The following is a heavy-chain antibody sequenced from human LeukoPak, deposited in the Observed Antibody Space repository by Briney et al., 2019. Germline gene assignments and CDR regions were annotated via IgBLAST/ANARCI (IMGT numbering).Heavy chain of an antibody. Sequence: PGGSLRLSCAASGLTFSNYWMHWVRQAPGKGLAWVSRLNTDGSGTTYADSVKGRFTISRDNSKDTLYLQMSSVRVDDTAVYYCARDRGRYYDSRGFYWGYYFDSWGQGILVTVST. D-gene: IGHD3-22*01. CDR3: ARDRGRYYDSRGFYWGYYFDS. V-gene: IGHV3-74*01. J-gene: IGHJ4*02. CDR1: GLTFSNYW. CDR2: LNTDGSGT.